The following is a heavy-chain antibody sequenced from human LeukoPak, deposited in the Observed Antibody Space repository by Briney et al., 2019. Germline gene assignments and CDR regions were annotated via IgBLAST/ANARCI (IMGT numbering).Heavy chain of an antibody. Sequence: KASQTLSLTCTVSGGSISSGSYYWSWIRQPAGKGLGWIGRIYTSGSTNYNPSLKSRVTISVDTSKNQFSLKLSSVTAADTAVYYCARARGSSSWLPEFYYYYYMDVWGKGTTVTISS. V-gene: IGHV4-61*02. J-gene: IGHJ6*03. CDR2: IYTSGST. CDR3: ARARGSSSWLPEFYYYYYMDV. CDR1: GGSISSGSYY. D-gene: IGHD6-13*01.